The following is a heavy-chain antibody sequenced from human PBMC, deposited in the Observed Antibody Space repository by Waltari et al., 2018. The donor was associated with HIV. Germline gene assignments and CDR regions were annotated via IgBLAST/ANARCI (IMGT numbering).Heavy chain of an antibody. CDR1: GYTFTDYY. D-gene: IGHD3-22*01. V-gene: IGHV1-2*02. J-gene: IGHJ4*02. CDR2: SNPNRGDT. Sequence: QVQLLQSGAEVKKPGASVKVSCKASGYTFTDYYMHWVRQAPGQGPEWMGWSNPNRGDTKYAQKFQGRVTMTRDTSITTAYMELSRLGSDDTAVYFCGRDYDSNGMYYFDYWGQGTLVTVSS. CDR3: GRDYDSNGMYYFDY.